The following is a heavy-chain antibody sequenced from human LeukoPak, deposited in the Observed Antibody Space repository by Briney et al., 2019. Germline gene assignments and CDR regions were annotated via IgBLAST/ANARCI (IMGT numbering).Heavy chain of an antibody. D-gene: IGHD3-10*01. J-gene: IGHJ4*02. CDR3: ARDRLPRGYDY. Sequence: GGSLRLSCAASGFTVGSNYMSWVRQAPGKGLEWVSVIYSGGSTYYADSVKGRFTISRDNSKNTLYLQMNSLRAEDTAVYYCARDRLPRGYDYWGQGTLVTVSS. V-gene: IGHV3-66*02. CDR1: GFTVGSNY. CDR2: IYSGGST.